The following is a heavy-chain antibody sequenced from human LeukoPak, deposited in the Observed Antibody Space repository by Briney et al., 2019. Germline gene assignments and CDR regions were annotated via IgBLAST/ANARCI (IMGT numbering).Heavy chain of an antibody. CDR2: FYYGGGT. D-gene: IGHD3/OR15-3a*01. J-gene: IGHJ4*02. V-gene: IGHV4-39*01. Sequence: SETLSLTCTVSGASISSDNYYWGWIRQPPGKGLEWIGSFYYGGGTFYNASLKSRLTMSVDTSENQFSLKLTSVTATDTAVYYCARHGPNRKYRTGLDFWSQGTLVTVSS. CDR3: ARHGPNRKYRTGLDF. CDR1: GASISSDNYY.